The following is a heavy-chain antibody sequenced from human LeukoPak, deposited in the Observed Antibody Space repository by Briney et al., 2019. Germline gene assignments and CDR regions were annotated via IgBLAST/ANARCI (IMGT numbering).Heavy chain of an antibody. CDR2: INPNSGGT. V-gene: IGHV1-2*02. D-gene: IGHD4-23*01. Sequence: ASVKVSCKASGYTFTGYYMHWVRQAPGQGLEWMGWINPNSGGTNYAQKFQGRVTMTRDASISTAYMELSRLRSDDTAVYYCARVAGNAGLGAFDIWGQGTMVTVSS. J-gene: IGHJ3*02. CDR1: GYTFTGYY. CDR3: ARVAGNAGLGAFDI.